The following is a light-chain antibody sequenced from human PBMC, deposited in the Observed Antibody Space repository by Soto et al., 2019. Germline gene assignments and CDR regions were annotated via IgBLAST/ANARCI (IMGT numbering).Light chain of an antibody. CDR1: QSVSSSY. CDR2: DAS. CDR3: QQYGRSPWT. V-gene: IGKV3-20*01. J-gene: IGKJ1*01. Sequence: DIVLTQSPGTLSLSPGERATLSCRASQSVSSSYLAWYQQKPGQAPRLLIFDASSRATGISDRFSGSGSGTDFTLTISRLEPEDFAVYYCQQYGRSPWTFGQGTKVDIK.